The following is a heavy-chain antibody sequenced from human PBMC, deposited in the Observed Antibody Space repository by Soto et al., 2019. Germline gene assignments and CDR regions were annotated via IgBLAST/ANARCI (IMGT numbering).Heavy chain of an antibody. J-gene: IGHJ6*02. V-gene: IGHV4-30-2*01. CDR3: AREMTIFGVAPGGCVDV. CDR2: IYQTGRT. Sequence: WTWIRQPPGGGLEWIGSIYQTGRTYVIPSLKSRVTMSLDKSKNQFSLNLTSVTAADTALYYCAREMTIFGVAPGGCVDVWGQGTTVTVSS. D-gene: IGHD3-3*01.